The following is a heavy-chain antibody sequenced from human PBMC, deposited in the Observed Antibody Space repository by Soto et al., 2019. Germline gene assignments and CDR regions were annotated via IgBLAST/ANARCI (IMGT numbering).Heavy chain of an antibody. CDR3: ARGYCSGGSCDNWFDP. D-gene: IGHD2-15*01. CDR2: IYYSGST. V-gene: IGHV4-30-4*01. Sequence: QVQLQESGPGLVKPSQTLSLTCTVSGGSISSGDYYWSWIRQPPGKGLEWIGYIYYSGSTYYNPSLKSRVTISVDTSKNQFSLKLSSVTAADTAVYYCARGYCSGGSCDNWFDPWGQGTLVTVSS. J-gene: IGHJ5*02. CDR1: GGSISSGDYY.